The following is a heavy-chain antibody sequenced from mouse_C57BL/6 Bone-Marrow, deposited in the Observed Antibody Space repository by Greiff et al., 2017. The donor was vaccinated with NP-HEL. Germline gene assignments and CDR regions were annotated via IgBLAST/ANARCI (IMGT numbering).Heavy chain of an antibody. CDR3: TDYYGRGAY. D-gene: IGHD1-1*01. V-gene: IGHV6-3*01. Sequence: EVQGVESGGGLVQPGGSMKLSCVASGFTFSNYWMNWVRQSPEKGLEWVAQIRLKSDNYATHYAESVKGRFTISRDDSKSSVYLQMNNLRAEDTGIYYCTDYYGRGAYWGQGTLVTVSA. CDR2: IRLKSDNYAT. CDR1: GFTFSNYW. J-gene: IGHJ3*01.